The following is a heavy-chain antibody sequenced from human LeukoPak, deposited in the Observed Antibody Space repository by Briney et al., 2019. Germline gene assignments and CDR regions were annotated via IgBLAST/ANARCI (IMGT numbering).Heavy chain of an antibody. CDR3: AREVARSSVWRIFTIDY. CDR1: GFTFSSCA. J-gene: IGHJ4*02. V-gene: IGHV3-23*01. CDR2: ITSAGDT. D-gene: IGHD2-2*01. Sequence: GGSLRLSCAASGFTFSSCAMSWVRQAPGKGLEWVSAITSAGDTYYADSVKGRFSISRDNSKNTVFLQMNSLRAEDTAVYYCAREVARSSVWRIFTIDYWGQGTLVTVSS.